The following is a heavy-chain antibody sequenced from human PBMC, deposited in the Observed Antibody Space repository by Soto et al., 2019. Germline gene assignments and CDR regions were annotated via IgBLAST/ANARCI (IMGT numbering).Heavy chain of an antibody. J-gene: IGHJ5*02. CDR2: IYYSGST. D-gene: IGHD6-25*01. V-gene: IGHV4-61*01. Sequence: SETLALTCTVSGGSISSNIYYWSWIRQPPGKGLEWIGYIYYSGSTNYNPSLKSRVTISVDTSKNQFSLKLSSVTAADTAVYYCARPHGGSSGWDNWFDPWGQGTLVTVSS. CDR1: GGSISSNIYY. CDR3: ARPHGGSSGWDNWFDP.